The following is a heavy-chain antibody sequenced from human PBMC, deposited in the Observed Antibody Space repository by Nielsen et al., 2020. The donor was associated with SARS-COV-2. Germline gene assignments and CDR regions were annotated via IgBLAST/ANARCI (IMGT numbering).Heavy chain of an antibody. Sequence: SLNIPFAASGVTFDDYALHWLLQAPVKCLAWVSGISWNSGSLGYADSVKGRFTISRDNAKNSLYLQMNSLRAEDTALYYCAKVGGQGDYWGQGTLVTVSS. CDR1: GVTFDDYA. J-gene: IGHJ4*02. D-gene: IGHD3-16*01. CDR3: AKVGGQGDY. CDR2: ISWNSGSL. V-gene: IGHV3-9*01.